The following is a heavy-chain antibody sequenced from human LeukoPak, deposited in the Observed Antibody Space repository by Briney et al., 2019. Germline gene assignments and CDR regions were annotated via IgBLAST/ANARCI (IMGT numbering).Heavy chain of an antibody. J-gene: IGHJ4*02. CDR2: ISISGDVT. V-gene: IGHV3-23*01. D-gene: IGHD4/OR15-4a*01. CDR3: ANEEVPNDY. Sequence: GGSLRLSCAVSRFPFSTHAMSWVRQAPGGGLEWVSGISISGDVTYYADAVQGRFIISRDNSRNTVYLQMNSLRVEDTAVYYCANEEVPNDYWGQGTLVTVSS. CDR1: RFPFSTHA.